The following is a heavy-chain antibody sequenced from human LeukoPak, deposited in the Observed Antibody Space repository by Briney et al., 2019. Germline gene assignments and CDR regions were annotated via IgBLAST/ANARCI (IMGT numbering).Heavy chain of an antibody. J-gene: IGHJ6*02. CDR2: ISPYNGNT. D-gene: IGHD4-17*01. V-gene: IGHV1-18*01. Sequence: GASVKVSCKASGDTFTSYGISWVRQAPGQGLEWMGWISPYNGNTNYAQKLQGRVTMTTDTSTSTAYMELRSLRSDDTAVYYCARARLRLYYYYGMDVWGQGTTVTVSS. CDR3: ARARLRLYYYYGMDV. CDR1: GDTFTSYG.